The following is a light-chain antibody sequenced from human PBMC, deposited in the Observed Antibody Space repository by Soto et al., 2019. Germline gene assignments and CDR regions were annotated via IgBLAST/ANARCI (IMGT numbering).Light chain of an antibody. CDR1: QSVSSY. CDR3: QQSSNWPPA. V-gene: IGKV3-11*01. J-gene: IGKJ1*01. CDR2: DAS. Sequence: DTVLTQSPATLSLSPGERATLSCRASQSVSSYLAWYQQKPGQAPRLLIYDASDRAAGIPPRFSGSGSGTDFTLTISSLEPEDFAVYYCQQSSNWPPAFGQGTKVDIK.